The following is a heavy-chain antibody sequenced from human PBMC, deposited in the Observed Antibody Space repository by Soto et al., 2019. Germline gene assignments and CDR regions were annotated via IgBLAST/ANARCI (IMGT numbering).Heavy chain of an antibody. CDR3: ARDLNNDSSGYYYPSGPHYYYYGMDV. J-gene: IGHJ6*02. D-gene: IGHD3-22*01. CDR2: IYYSGST. Sequence: SETLYLTCTVSGDSISSGGYYWSWIRQHPGKGLEWIGYIYYSGSTYYNPSLKSRVTISVDTSKNQFSLKLSSVTAADTAVYYCARDLNNDSSGYYYPSGPHYYYYGMDVWGQGTTVTVSS. V-gene: IGHV4-31*03. CDR1: GDSISSGGYY.